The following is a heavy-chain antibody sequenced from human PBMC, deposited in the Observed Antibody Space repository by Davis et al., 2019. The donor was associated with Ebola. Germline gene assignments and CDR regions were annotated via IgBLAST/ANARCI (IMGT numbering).Heavy chain of an antibody. CDR2: IKQDGSEK. Sequence: PGGSLRLSCAASGFTFSRYWMSWVRQAPGKGLEWVANIKQDGSEKYYVDSVKGRFTISRDNAKNSLYLQMNSLRAEDTAVYYCAKDPNSPAYSSGNDAFDIWGQGTMVTVSS. V-gene: IGHV3-7*03. CDR1: GFTFSRYW. J-gene: IGHJ3*02. CDR3: AKDPNSPAYSSGNDAFDI. D-gene: IGHD6-19*01.